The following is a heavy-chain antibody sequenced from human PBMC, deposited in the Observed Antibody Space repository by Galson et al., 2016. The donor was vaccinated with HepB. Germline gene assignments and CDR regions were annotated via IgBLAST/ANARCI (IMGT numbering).Heavy chain of an antibody. D-gene: IGHD1-26*01. J-gene: IGHJ5*02. V-gene: IGHV3-23*01. Sequence: SLRLSCAASGFIFSNYVMTWVRQTPGKGLEWVASSTGSGGRAFYADSVKGRFTIFRDNSDNILYLQMNSLRAEDTATYYCAKGKSSGSLDWFDPWGQGTLITVSS. CDR2: STGSGGRA. CDR1: GFIFSNYV. CDR3: AKGKSSGSLDWFDP.